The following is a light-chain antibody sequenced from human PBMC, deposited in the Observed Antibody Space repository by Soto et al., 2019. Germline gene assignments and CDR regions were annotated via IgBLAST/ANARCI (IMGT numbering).Light chain of an antibody. J-gene: IGKJ1*01. CDR3: QQYTNWPPCT. CDR2: GAS. CDR1: QSLSTN. Sequence: EIVMTQSPATLSVSPGERATLSCRASQSLSTNLAWYQQKPGQSPRLLIYGASTRATGVPARFSGSGSGTEFTLPISSLQSEDFAVYYCQQYTNWPPCTFGQGTKVVIK. V-gene: IGKV3-15*01.